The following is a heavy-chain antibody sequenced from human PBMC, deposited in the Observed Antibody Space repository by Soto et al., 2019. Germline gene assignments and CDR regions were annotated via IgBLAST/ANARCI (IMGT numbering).Heavy chain of an antibody. CDR3: ARLACSTTRCFTYLDF. D-gene: IGHD2-2*01. Sequence: SETLSLTCTVSGGSISGYCWSWIRQPPGKGLEWIGYIYSSGSTNYNPSLQSRVTIAVDTSKNQFSLKLSSVTAADTAVYYCARLACSTTRCFTYLDFWGQGALVTVSS. V-gene: IGHV4-59*08. CDR2: IYSSGST. CDR1: GGSISGYC. J-gene: IGHJ4*02.